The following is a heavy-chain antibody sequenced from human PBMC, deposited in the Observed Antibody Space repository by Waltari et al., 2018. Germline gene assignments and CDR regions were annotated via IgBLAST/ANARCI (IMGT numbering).Heavy chain of an antibody. Sequence: QVQLQESGPRVVKPPETLSLTCPVPGGSINGSFLRCIRLPPGKGLEWVGYIYYGGNHKKNPSLESRVTISADPFKNQFSLDLTSVTAANTAVYFCARLGFYGGNSRYLDDSWGPGTLVTVSS. J-gene: IGHJ4*02. CDR1: GGSINGSF. V-gene: IGHV4-59*01. CDR2: IYYGGNH. CDR3: ARLGFYGGNSRYLDDS. D-gene: IGHD2-15*01.